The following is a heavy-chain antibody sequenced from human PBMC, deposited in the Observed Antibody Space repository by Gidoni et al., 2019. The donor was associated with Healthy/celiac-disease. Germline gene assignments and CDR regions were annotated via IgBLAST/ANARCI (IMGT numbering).Heavy chain of an antibody. D-gene: IGHD1-26*01. Sequence: QVQLVQSGAEVKKPGASVKVSCKASGYPFTGYYMHWVRQAPGQGLEWMGWINPNSGGTNYAQKLQGRVTMTRDTSISTAYMELSRLRSDDTAVYYCARGWEPGFDYWGQGTLVTVSS. CDR1: GYPFTGYY. J-gene: IGHJ4*02. CDR3: ARGWEPGFDY. CDR2: INPNSGGT. V-gene: IGHV1-2*02.